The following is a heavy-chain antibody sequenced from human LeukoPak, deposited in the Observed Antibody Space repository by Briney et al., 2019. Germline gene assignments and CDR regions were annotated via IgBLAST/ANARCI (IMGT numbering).Heavy chain of an antibody. CDR1: GFTFSSYG. Sequence: GGSLRLSCAASGFTFSSYGMHWVRQAPGKGLEWVAVIWYDGSNKYYADSVKGRFTISRDNSKNTLYLQMNSLRAEDTAVYYCARVVEVNGDWFDPWGQGTLVTVSS. CDR3: ARVVEVNGDWFDP. CDR2: IWYDGSNK. V-gene: IGHV3-33*01. D-gene: IGHD3-22*01. J-gene: IGHJ5*02.